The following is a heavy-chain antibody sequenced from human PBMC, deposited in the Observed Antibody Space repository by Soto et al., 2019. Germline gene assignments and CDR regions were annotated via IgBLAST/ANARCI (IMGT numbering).Heavy chain of an antibody. CDR3: ARGITGTTALAGPLFDR. Sequence: SVKVSCKASGGTFSSYTISWARQAPGQGLEWMGRIIPILGIANYAQKFQGRVTITADKSTSTAYMELSSLRSEDTAVYYCARGITGTTALAGPLFDRWGQGTLVTVSS. CDR2: IIPILGIA. J-gene: IGHJ5*02. CDR1: GGTFSSYT. D-gene: IGHD1-7*01. V-gene: IGHV1-69*02.